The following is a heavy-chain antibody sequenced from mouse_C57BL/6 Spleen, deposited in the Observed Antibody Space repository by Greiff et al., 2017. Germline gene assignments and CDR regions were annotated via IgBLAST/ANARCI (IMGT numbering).Heavy chain of an antibody. CDR2: IDPSDSYT. Sequence: QVQLQQPGAELVMPGASVKLSCKASGYTFTSYWMHWVKQRPGQGLEWIGEIDPSDSYTNYNQKFKGKSTLTVDKSSSTAYMQLSSLTSEDSAVYYCARVTTVGGAMDYWGQGTSVTVSS. CDR1: GYTFTSYW. CDR3: ARVTTVGGAMDY. V-gene: IGHV1-69*01. J-gene: IGHJ4*01. D-gene: IGHD1-1*01.